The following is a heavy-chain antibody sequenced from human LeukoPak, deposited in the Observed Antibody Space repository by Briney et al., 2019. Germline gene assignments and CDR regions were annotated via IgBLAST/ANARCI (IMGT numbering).Heavy chain of an antibody. J-gene: IGHJ4*02. CDR3: ARVGAAAGV. V-gene: IGHV3-7*01. CDR1: ELSFSNHW. Sequence: SGGSLRLSCAASELSFSNHWVNWVRQAPGKGLEWVANINQKGSEQYYVDSVKGRFTISRDNDKKSAYLQMNSLRDDDTAVYYCARVGAAAGVWGQGTLVTVSS. D-gene: IGHD6-13*01. CDR2: INQKGSEQ.